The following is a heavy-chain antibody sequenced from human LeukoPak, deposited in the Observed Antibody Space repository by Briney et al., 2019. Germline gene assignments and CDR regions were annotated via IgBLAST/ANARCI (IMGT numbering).Heavy chain of an antibody. J-gene: IGHJ4*02. CDR2: IYYSGST. D-gene: IGHD2/OR15-2a*01. V-gene: IGHV4-39*01. CDR3: AGHHPRNTVDF. CDR1: GGSISSSSYY. Sequence: PSETLSLTCTVSGGSISSSSYYWGWLRQPPGTGLEWIGSIYYSGSTYYNPSLKSRVTISVDTSKNQFSLKLSSVTAADTAVYYCAGHHPRNTVDFWGQGTLVTVSS.